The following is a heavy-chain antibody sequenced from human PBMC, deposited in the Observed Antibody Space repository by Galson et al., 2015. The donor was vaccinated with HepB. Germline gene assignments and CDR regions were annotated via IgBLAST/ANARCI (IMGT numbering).Heavy chain of an antibody. J-gene: IGHJ5*02. V-gene: IGHV3-33*01. Sequence: SLRLSCAASGFVFNTYGVHWVRQAPGKGLEWLAVIWANGSNRYHAESVKGRFTISRDNSKNTLYLQMNGLRVDDTAVYFCAREAHIAAPACLDTWGQGTRVTVSS. CDR1: GFVFNTYG. D-gene: IGHD6-13*01. CDR3: AREAHIAAPACLDT. CDR2: IWANGSNR.